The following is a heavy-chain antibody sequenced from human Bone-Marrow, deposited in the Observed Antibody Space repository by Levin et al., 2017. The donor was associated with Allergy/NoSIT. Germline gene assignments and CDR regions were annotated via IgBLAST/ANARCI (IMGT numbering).Heavy chain of an antibody. J-gene: IGHJ4*02. V-gene: IGHV3-30*02. CDR3: AKILVDSTNVDY. D-gene: IGHD3-9*01. Sequence: GGSLRLSCAASGFRFNSYGIHWVRQAPGKGLEWVSYISYDGSDIYYSDSVKGRFTISRDNSKNTLYLQMNSLRPEDTAMYYCAKILVDSTNVDYWGRGTLVTVSS. CDR2: ISYDGSDI. CDR1: GFRFNSYG.